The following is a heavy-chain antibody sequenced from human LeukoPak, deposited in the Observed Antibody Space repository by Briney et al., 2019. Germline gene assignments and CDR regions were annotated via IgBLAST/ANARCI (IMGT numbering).Heavy chain of an antibody. J-gene: IGHJ1*01. CDR2: ISSSSSYT. CDR3: ARSVGYCSGGSCYPGYFQH. D-gene: IGHD2-15*01. Sequence: GGSLRLSCAASGFTFSDYYMSWIRQAPGKGLEWVSYISSSSSYTNYADSVKGRFTISRDNAKNSLYLQMNSLRAEDAAVYYCARSVGYCSGGSCYPGYFQHWGQGTLVTVSS. CDR1: GFTFSDYY. V-gene: IGHV3-11*06.